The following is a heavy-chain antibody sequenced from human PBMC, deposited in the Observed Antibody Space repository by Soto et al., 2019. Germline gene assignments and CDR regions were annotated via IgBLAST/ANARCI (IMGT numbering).Heavy chain of an antibody. J-gene: IGHJ6*03. CDR3: ARGWDVVVVAATPYYYYYMDV. Sequence: VQLVESGGGLVKPGGSLRLSCAASGFTFSSYSMNWVRQAPGKGLEWVSSISSSSSYIYYADSVKGRFTISRDNAKNSLYLQMNSLRAEDTAVYYCARGWDVVVVAATPYYYYYMDVWGKGTTVTVSS. CDR1: GFTFSSYS. V-gene: IGHV3-21*01. D-gene: IGHD2-15*01. CDR2: ISSSSSYI.